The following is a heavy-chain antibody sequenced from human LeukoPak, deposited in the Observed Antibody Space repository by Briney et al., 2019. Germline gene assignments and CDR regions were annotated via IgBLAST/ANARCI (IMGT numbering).Heavy chain of an antibody. J-gene: IGHJ4*02. V-gene: IGHV1-2*06. D-gene: IGHD5-24*01. Sequence: ASVKVSCKASGYTFTGYYMHRVRQAPGQGLEWMGRINPNSGGTNYAQKFQGRVTMTRDTSINTAYMEVSRLRSDDTAIYYCARDLGRDGYNYYSWGQGTLVTVSS. CDR3: ARDLGRDGYNYYS. CDR1: GYTFTGYY. CDR2: INPNSGGT.